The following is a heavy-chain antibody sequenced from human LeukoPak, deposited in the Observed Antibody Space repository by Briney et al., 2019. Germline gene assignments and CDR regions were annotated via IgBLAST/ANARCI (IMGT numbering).Heavy chain of an antibody. D-gene: IGHD1-14*01. V-gene: IGHV4-61*02. J-gene: IGHJ6*03. Sequence: PSQTLSLTCTVSGGSISSGSYYWSWIRQPAGKGLEWIGRIYTSGSTNYNPSLKSRVTISVDTSKNQFSLKLSSVTAADTAVYYCARVNPYYYYYMDVWGKGTTVTISS. CDR3: ARVNPYYYYYMDV. CDR2: IYTSGST. CDR1: GGSISSGSYY.